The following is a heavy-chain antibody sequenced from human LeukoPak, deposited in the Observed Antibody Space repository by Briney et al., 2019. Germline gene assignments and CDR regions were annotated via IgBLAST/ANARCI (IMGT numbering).Heavy chain of an antibody. Sequence: SETLSLTCTVSGGSISSYYWSWIRQPPGKGLEWIGYIYYSGSTNYNPSLKSRVTISVDTSKNQFSLKLSSVTAADTAVYYCARERGMVRGVITKDAFDIWGQGTMVTVSS. D-gene: IGHD3-10*01. CDR1: GGSISSYY. CDR3: ARERGMVRGVITKDAFDI. V-gene: IGHV4-59*01. CDR2: IYYSGST. J-gene: IGHJ3*02.